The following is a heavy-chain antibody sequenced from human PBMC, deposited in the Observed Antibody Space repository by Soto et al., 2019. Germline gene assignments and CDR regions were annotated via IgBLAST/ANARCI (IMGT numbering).Heavy chain of an antibody. V-gene: IGHV1-18*01. CDR1: GYSFTTYG. D-gene: IGHD3-3*01. CDR2: ITTYNGDT. Sequence: QVQLVQCEAEVKQPGTSVKVACKASGYSFTTYGISWVRQAPGQGLEWMGFITTYNGDTNYAQEFHDRVTMTTDTSTKTAYMELRSLRSDDTAVYYCLRGHLGVVFDYWGQGTLVTVSS. J-gene: IGHJ4*02. CDR3: LRGHLGVVFDY.